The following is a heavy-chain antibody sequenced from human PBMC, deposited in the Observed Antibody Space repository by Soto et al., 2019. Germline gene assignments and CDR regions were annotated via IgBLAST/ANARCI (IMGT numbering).Heavy chain of an antibody. CDR3: ASAFGSSGWPLEYFQH. CDR2: ISAYNGNT. D-gene: IGHD6-19*01. J-gene: IGHJ1*01. V-gene: IGHV1-18*01. Sequence: ASVKVSCKASGYTFTSYGISWVRQAPGQGLEWMGWISAYNGNTNYAQKLQGRVTMTTDTSTSTAYMELRSLRSDDTAVYYCASAFGSSGWPLEYFQHWGQGTLVTVSS. CDR1: GYTFTSYG.